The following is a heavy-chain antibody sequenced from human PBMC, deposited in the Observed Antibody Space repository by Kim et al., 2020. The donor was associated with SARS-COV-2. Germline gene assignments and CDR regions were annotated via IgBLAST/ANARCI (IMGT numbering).Heavy chain of an antibody. D-gene: IGHD3-22*01. V-gene: IGHV4-31*03. CDR1: GGSISSGGYY. J-gene: IGHJ4*02. Sequence: SETLSLTCTVSGGSISSGGYYWSWIRQHPGKGLEWIGYIYYSGSTYYNPSLKSRVTISVDTSKNQFSLKLSSVTAADTAVYYCARYCDYYDSSGYRRLVVDYWGQGTLVTVSS. CDR3: ARYCDYYDSSGYRRLVVDY. CDR2: IYYSGST.